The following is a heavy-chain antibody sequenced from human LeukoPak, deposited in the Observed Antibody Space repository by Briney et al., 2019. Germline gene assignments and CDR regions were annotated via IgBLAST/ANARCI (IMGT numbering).Heavy chain of an antibody. V-gene: IGHV1-2*02. J-gene: IGHJ4*02. D-gene: IGHD1-1*01. CDR3: APSGGTTYDFYMWYFDY. CDR1: GYTFTGYY. Sequence: ASVTVSCKASGYTFTGYYMHWVRQAPGQGLEWMGWINPNSGGTNYAQKSQSRVTMTRDTSISTAYMELSRLRSDDTAVYYCAPSGGTTYDFYMWYFDYWGQGTLVTVSS. CDR2: INPNSGGT.